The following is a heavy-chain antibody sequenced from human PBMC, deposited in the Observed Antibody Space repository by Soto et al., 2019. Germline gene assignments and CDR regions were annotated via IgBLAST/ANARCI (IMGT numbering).Heavy chain of an antibody. J-gene: IGHJ6*02. CDR1: GGSISSYY. D-gene: IGHD3-16*01. CDR3: AREDDGIITCNYCMEV. V-gene: IGHV4-59*01. Sequence: SETLSLTCTVSGGSISSYYWSWIRHPPGKGLEWIGYIYYSGSTNYNPSLKSRVTISVDTSKNQFSLKLSSVTAADPPVYSCAREDDGIITCNYCMEVLDQVTMLTVSS. CDR2: IYYSGST.